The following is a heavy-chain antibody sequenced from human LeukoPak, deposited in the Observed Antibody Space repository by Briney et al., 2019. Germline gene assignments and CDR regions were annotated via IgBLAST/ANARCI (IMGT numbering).Heavy chain of an antibody. CDR1: GNSFGDYY. J-gene: IGHJ3*02. CDR3: VKSNSRYQPWTLDI. Sequence: PSETLSLTCTVSGNSFGDYYWSWIRQPAGKGLEWIGRIYTSGSTTYNPSLKSRVTMSVDTSKSQFSLKVNSVTAADTAMYYCVKSNSRYQPWTLDIWGRGTMVTVSS. V-gene: IGHV4-4*07. CDR2: IYTSGST. D-gene: IGHD2-2*01.